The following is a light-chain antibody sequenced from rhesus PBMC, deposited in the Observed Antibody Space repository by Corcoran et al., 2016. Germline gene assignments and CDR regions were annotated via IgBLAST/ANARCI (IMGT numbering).Light chain of an antibody. Sequence: QAALTQSPSVSGSPGQSVTISCTGTSSDIGAYNRVSWYQQYPGKAPKLMIYEVTKRPSGVSDRFSGSKSGNTASLTISGLQAEDEDDYYCGSYASSSAFIFGAGTRLTVL. CDR2: EVT. CDR3: GSYASSSAFI. J-gene: IGLJ1*01. V-gene: IGLV2-13*02. CDR1: SSDIGAYNR.